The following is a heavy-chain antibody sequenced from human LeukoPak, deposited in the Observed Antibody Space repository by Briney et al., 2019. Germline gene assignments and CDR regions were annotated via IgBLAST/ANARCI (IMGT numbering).Heavy chain of an antibody. CDR3: ARGVGSGNYHDHRFQN. CDR2: VRSSGSAI. D-gene: IGHD3-10*01. V-gene: IGHV3-48*02. J-gene: IGHJ4*02. CDR1: GVIISSQS. Sequence: GTLSLTCAVSGVIISSQSMYWIRQPPGQGLDRVGYVRSSGSAIYYADSVKGRFSISRDNAKNSLFLQMSSLRDDDTAVYYCARGVGSGNYHDHRFQNWGRGILVTVSS.